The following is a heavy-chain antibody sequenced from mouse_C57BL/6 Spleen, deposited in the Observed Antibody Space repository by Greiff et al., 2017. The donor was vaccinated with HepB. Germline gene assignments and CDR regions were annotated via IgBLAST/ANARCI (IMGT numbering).Heavy chain of an antibody. Sequence: QVQLQQSGAELARPGASVKLSCKASGYTFTSYGISWVKQRTGQGLEWIGEIYPRSGNTYYNEKFKGKATLTADKSSSTAYMELRSLTSEDSAVYFCARRGWLDWYFDVWGTGTTVTVSS. D-gene: IGHD2-3*01. V-gene: IGHV1-81*01. CDR2: IYPRSGNT. CDR3: ARRGWLDWYFDV. CDR1: GYTFTSYG. J-gene: IGHJ1*03.